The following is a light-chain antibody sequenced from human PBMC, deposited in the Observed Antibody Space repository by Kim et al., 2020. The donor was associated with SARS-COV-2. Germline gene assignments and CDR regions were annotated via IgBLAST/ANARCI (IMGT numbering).Light chain of an antibody. CDR2: QDS. V-gene: IGLV3-1*01. Sequence: SYELTQPPSVSVSPGQTASITCSGDKLGHKYACWYQQKPGQSPVLVIYQDSKRPSGIPERFSGSNSGNTATLTISRTQAMDEADYYCQAWDSSTWVFGGGTQLTVL. CDR1: KLGHKY. CDR3: QAWDSSTWV. J-gene: IGLJ3*02.